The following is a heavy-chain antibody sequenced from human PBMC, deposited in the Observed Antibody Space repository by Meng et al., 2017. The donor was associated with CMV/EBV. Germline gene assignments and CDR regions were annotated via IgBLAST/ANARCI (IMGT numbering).Heavy chain of an antibody. D-gene: IGHD1-26*01. Sequence: SVKVSCKASEGTFSSYAISWVRQAPGQGLEWMGGIIPIFGTANYAQKFQGRVTSTTDESTSTAYMELSSLGSEDTAVYYCARDRVGATNWFDPWGQGTLVTVSS. CDR3: ARDRVGATNWFDP. CDR2: IIPIFGTA. V-gene: IGHV1-69*05. J-gene: IGHJ5*02. CDR1: EGTFSSYA.